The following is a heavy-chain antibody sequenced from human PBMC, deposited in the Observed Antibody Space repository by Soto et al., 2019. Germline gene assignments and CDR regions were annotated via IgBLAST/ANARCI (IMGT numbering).Heavy chain of an antibody. CDR3: ARDLERYCSSTSCYEFDY. D-gene: IGHD2-2*01. CDR1: GFTFSSYG. J-gene: IGHJ4*02. V-gene: IGHV3-33*01. CDR2: IWYDGSNK. Sequence: GGSLRLSCAASGFTFSSYGMHWVRQAPGKGLEWVAVIWYDGSNKYYADSVKGRFTISRDNSKNTLYLQMNSLRAEDTAVYYCARDLERYCSSTSCYEFDYWGQGTLVTVSS.